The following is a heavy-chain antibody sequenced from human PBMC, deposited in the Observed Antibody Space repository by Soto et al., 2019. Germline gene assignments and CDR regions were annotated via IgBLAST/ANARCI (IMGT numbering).Heavy chain of an antibody. V-gene: IGHV1-18*01. J-gene: IGHJ4*02. D-gene: IGHD2-15*01. CDR3: ARDCSGGSCYFDY. Sequence: ASVKVSCKASNYTFTSYGISWVRQAPGQGLEWMGWISAYNGNTHYAQKFQGRVTMTADTSTRTAYMELRSLRSDDTAVYYCARDCSGGSCYFDYWGQGTVVTVSS. CDR2: ISAYNGNT. CDR1: NYTFTSYG.